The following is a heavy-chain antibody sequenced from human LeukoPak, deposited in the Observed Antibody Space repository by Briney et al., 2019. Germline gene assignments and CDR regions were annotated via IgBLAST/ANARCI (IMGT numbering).Heavy chain of an antibody. J-gene: IGHJ4*02. CDR2: ISGSGGST. D-gene: IGHD3-9*01. CDR3: AKRGTRYYDILTGHYTY. Sequence: GGSLRLSCAASGFTFSSYAMSWVRQAPGKGLEWVSAISGSGGSTYYADSVKGRFTISRDNSKNTLYLQMNSLRAEDTAVYYCAKRGTRYYDILTGHYTYWGQGTLVTVSS. CDR1: GFTFSSYA. V-gene: IGHV3-23*01.